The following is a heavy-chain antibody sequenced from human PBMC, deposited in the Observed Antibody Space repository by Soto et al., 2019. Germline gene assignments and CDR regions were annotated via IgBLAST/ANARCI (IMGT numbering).Heavy chain of an antibody. Sequence: ASVKVSCKASGYTFTGYYMHWVLQAPGQGLEWMGWINPNSGGTNYAQKFQGRVTMTRDTSISTAYMELSRLRSDDTAVYYCARDGPKLAYCGGDCYSAWFDPWGQGTLVTV. J-gene: IGHJ5*02. CDR1: GYTFTGYY. D-gene: IGHD2-21*02. V-gene: IGHV1-2*02. CDR2: INPNSGGT. CDR3: ARDGPKLAYCGGDCYSAWFDP.